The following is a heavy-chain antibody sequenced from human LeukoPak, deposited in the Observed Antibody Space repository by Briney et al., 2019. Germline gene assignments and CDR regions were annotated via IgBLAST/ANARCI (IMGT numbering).Heavy chain of an antibody. CDR3: ARETTTGVY. CDR2: IYTSGST. J-gene: IGHJ4*02. D-gene: IGHD4-17*01. CDR1: GGSISSYY. V-gene: IGHV4-4*07. Sequence: SETLSLTCTVSGGSISSYYWSWIRQPAGKGLEWIGRIYTSGSTNNYNPSLKSRVTMSVDTSKNQFSLMMSSVTAADTAVYYCARETTTGVYWGQGTLVTVSS.